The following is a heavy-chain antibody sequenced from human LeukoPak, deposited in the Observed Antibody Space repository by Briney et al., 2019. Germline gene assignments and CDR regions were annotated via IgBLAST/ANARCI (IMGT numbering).Heavy chain of an antibody. CDR3: ARGDGGYLNPIDY. D-gene: IGHD5-18*01. CDR2: IYHSGST. CDR1: GGSISSGGYS. Sequence: SETLSLTCAVSGGSISSGGYSWSWIRQPPGKGLEWIGYIYHSGSTYYNPSLKSRVTISVDTSKNQFSLKLSSVTAADTAVYYCARGDGGYLNPIDYWGQGTLVTVSS. V-gene: IGHV4-30-2*01. J-gene: IGHJ4*02.